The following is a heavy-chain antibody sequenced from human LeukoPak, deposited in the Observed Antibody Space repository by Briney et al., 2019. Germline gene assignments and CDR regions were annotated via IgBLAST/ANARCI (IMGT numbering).Heavy chain of an antibody. J-gene: IGHJ4*02. CDR1: GFTFSSYW. D-gene: IGHD6-13*01. Sequence: GGSLRLSCAASGFTFSSYWMSWVRQAPGKGLEWVANINQHGTDKYYVDSVRGRFTITRDNAKNSLYLQMNSLRAEDSPVYYWEANAGPCDFWGQGTLVTVSS. V-gene: IGHV3-7*05. CDR2: INQHGTDK. CDR3: EANAGPCDF.